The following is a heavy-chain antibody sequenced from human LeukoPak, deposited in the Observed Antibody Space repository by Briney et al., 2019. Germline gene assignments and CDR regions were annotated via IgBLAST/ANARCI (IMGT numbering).Heavy chain of an antibody. J-gene: IGHJ3*02. V-gene: IGHV3-53*01. D-gene: IGHD3-10*01. CDR2: IYSGGST. CDR3: ARDGSSFDI. Sequence: GGSLRLSCAASGFTFSDYYMSWIRQAPGKGLEWVSVIYSGGSTYYADSVKGRFTISRDNSKNTVYLQMNSLRAEDTAVYYCARDGSSFDIWGQGTMVTVSS. CDR1: GFTFSDYY.